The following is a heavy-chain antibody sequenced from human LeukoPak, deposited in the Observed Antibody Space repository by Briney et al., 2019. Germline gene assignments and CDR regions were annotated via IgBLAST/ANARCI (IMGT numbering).Heavy chain of an antibody. CDR1: GFTFSSYV. J-gene: IGHJ4*02. CDR3: ARGTLDLYSSGWYYFDY. CDR2: ISYDGSNK. Sequence: GGSLRLSCAASGFTFSSYVMHWVRQAPGKGLEWVAVISYDGSNKYYADSVKGRFTISRDNSKNTLYLLMNSLRAEDTAVYYCARGTLDLYSSGWYYFDYWGQGTLVTVSS. D-gene: IGHD6-19*01. V-gene: IGHV3-30*04.